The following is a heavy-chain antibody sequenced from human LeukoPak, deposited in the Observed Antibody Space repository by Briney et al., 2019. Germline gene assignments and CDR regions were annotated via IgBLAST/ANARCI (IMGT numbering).Heavy chain of an antibody. J-gene: IGHJ6*03. CDR2: VYASGST. CDR1: GGSISSHS. CDR3: ARDGGYCSGNTCYNYFYYMDV. D-gene: IGHD2-15*01. V-gene: IGHV4-4*07. Sequence: SETLSLTCTVSGGSISSHSWSWIRQPAGRGLEWIGRVYASGSTNYNPSLKSRVTMSIDTSKNQFSLNLSSVTAADTAVYYCARDGGYCSGNTCYNYFYYMDVWDKGTTVTISS.